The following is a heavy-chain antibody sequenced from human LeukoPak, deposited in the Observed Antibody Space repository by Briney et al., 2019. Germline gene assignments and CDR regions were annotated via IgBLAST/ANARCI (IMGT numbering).Heavy chain of an antibody. CDR1: GYTFSIYN. J-gene: IGHJ4*02. CDR2: INPSGGT. CDR3: ARTLEWEVLGDY. V-gene: IGHV1-46*01. Sequence: ASVKVSCKASGYTFSIYNMHWVRQAPGQGLEWMGIINPSGGTSYAQKLQGRITMTRDTSTVYMELSSLRSEDTAVYYCARTLEWEVLGDYWGQGTLVTVSS. D-gene: IGHD1-26*01.